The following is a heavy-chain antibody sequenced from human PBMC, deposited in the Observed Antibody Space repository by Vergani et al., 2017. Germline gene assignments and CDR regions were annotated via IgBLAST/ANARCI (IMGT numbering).Heavy chain of an antibody. Sequence: QVQLVQSGAEVKKPGSSVKVSCKASGGTFSSYTISWVRQAPGQGLEWMGRIIPILGIANYAQKFQGRVTITADKSTSTAYMELSSLRSEDTAVYYCAREWRMVSFDPWGQGTLVTVSS. D-gene: IGHD1-14*01. CDR2: IIPILGIA. CDR3: AREWRMVSFDP. J-gene: IGHJ5*02. CDR1: GGTFSSYT. V-gene: IGHV1-69*08.